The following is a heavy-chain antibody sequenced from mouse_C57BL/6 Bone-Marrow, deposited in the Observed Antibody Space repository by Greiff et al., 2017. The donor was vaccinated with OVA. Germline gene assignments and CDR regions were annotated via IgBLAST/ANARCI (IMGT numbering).Heavy chain of an antibody. J-gene: IGHJ2*01. CDR1: GYSFTGYF. CDR2: INPYNGDT. CDR3: ARDYYYGSNYFDY. V-gene: IGHV1-20*01. D-gene: IGHD1-1*01. Sequence: VHVKQSGPELVKPGDSVKISCKASGYSFTGYFMNWVMQSHGKSLEWIGRINPYNGDTFYNQKFKGKATLTVDKSSSTAHMELRSLTSEDSAVYYCARDYYYGSNYFDYWGQGTTLTVSS.